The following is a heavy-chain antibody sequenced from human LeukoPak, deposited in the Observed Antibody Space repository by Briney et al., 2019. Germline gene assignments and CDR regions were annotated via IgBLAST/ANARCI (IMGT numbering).Heavy chain of an antibody. CDR3: ARQNTGGSGLY. V-gene: IGHV5-51*01. Sequence: GESLKISCKGSGYSFSNYWIGWVRQMPGKGLEWMGIIHPGDSDTTYSPSFQGQVTISADKSINTAYLHWSSLKTSDTAMYYCARQNTGGSGLYWGQGTLVTVSS. CDR1: GYSFSNYW. CDR2: IHPGDSDT. J-gene: IGHJ4*02. D-gene: IGHD2-8*02.